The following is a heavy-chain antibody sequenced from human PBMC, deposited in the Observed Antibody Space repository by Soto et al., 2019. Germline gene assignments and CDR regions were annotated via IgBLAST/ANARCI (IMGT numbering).Heavy chain of an antibody. J-gene: IGHJ4*02. CDR3: GRKRGAAVDTPTFSQ. Sequence: GGSLRLSCAASGVTFSSYAMSWVRQAPGKGLEWVSAISGGTSSTYYADSVKGRFTISRDNSKNTLYLQMNSLRAEDTAVYYCGRKRGAAVDTPTFSQWGRGPLFTV. D-gene: IGHD6-13*01. CDR2: ISGGTSST. V-gene: IGHV3-23*01. CDR1: GVTFSSYA.